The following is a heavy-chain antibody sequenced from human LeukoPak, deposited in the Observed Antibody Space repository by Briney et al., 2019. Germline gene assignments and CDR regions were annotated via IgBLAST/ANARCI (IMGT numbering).Heavy chain of an antibody. Sequence: GGSLRLSCAASGFTFSSYSMNWVRQAPGKGLEWVSSIPSSSNYIYYADSVKGRFTISRDNAKNSLYLQMNSLRAEDTAVYHCASEPEERITMVRGVISGMDVWGQGTTVTVSS. CDR1: GFTFSSYS. D-gene: IGHD3-10*01. CDR3: ASEPEERITMVRGVISGMDV. J-gene: IGHJ6*02. V-gene: IGHV3-21*01. CDR2: IPSSSNYI.